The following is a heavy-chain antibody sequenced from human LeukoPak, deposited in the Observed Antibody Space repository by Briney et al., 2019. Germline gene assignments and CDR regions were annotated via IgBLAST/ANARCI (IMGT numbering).Heavy chain of an antibody. Sequence: SETLSLTCAVYGGSFSGYYWSWIRQPPGKGLEWIGEINHSGSTNYNPSLKSRVTISVDTSKNQFSLKLSSVTAADTAVYYCARVRGYSYGVLPRYFDYWGQGTLVTVSS. CDR1: GGSFSGYY. CDR3: ARVRGYSYGVLPRYFDY. CDR2: INHSGST. J-gene: IGHJ4*02. V-gene: IGHV4-34*01. D-gene: IGHD5-18*01.